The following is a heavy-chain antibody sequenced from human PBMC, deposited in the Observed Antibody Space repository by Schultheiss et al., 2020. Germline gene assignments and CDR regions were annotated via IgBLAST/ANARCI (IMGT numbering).Heavy chain of an antibody. CDR3: ARGSRDDSSDYRYYYYGMDV. J-gene: IGHJ6*02. V-gene: IGHV1-69*13. Sequence: SVKVSFKASGGTFSGYAITWVRQAPGQGLEWMGGLIPIFGTTNYAQKFQGRVAITADESTSTAYMELSSLRSEDTAVYYCARGSRDDSSDYRYYYYGMDVWGQGTTVTVSS. D-gene: IGHD3-22*01. CDR1: GGTFSGYA. CDR2: LIPIFGTT.